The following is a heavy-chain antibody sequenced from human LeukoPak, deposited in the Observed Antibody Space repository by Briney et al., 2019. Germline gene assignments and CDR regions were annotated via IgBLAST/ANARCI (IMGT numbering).Heavy chain of an antibody. V-gene: IGHV3-7*01. Sequence: GGSLRPSCAASGFTFSRYWMRWVRQAPGKGLEWVANIKEDGSEKYYVDSVKGRFTISRDNAKNSLYLQMNSLRADDTAVYYCAIDSWELRGYWGQGTLVTVSS. J-gene: IGHJ4*02. CDR1: GFTFSRYW. CDR2: IKEDGSEK. CDR3: AIDSWELRGY. D-gene: IGHD1-26*01.